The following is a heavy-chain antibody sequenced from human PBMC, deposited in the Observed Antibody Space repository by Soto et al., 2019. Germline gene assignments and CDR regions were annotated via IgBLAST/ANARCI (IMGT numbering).Heavy chain of an antibody. CDR2: IRSKAYGGTT. D-gene: IGHD3-9*01. CDR1: GFTFGDYA. Sequence: GGSLRLSCTASGFTFGDYAMSWVRQAPGKGLEWVGFIRSKAYGGTTEYAASVKGRFTISRDDSKSIAYLQMNSLKTEDTAVYYCTRDNDIAAITGAFDIWGQGTMVTVSS. V-gene: IGHV3-49*04. J-gene: IGHJ3*02. CDR3: TRDNDIAAITGAFDI.